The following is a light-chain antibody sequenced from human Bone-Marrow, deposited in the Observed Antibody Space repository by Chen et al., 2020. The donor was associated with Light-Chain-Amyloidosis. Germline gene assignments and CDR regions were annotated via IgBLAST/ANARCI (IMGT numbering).Light chain of an antibody. Sequence: QSALTQPASVSGSPGQSITISCTGTSSDGGGDNHVSWYQQHPDKAPKLMIYEVTNRPSWVPGRFSGSKSDNTASLTISGLQTEDEADYFCSSYTITNTLVFGSGTRVTVL. CDR1: SSDGGGDNH. CDR3: SSYTITNTLV. CDR2: EVT. V-gene: IGLV2-14*01. J-gene: IGLJ1*01.